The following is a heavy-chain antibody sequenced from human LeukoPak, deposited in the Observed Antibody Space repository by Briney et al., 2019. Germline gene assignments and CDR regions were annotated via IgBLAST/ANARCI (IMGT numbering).Heavy chain of an antibody. Sequence: SVKVSCKASGGTFSSYAISWVRQAPGQGLEWMGVIIPIFGTANYAQKFQGRVTITADESTSTAYMELSSLRSEDTAVYYCARDRAAAGHYYYYMDVWGKGTTVTVSS. CDR1: GGTFSSYA. J-gene: IGHJ6*03. V-gene: IGHV1-69*13. CDR2: IIPIFGTA. D-gene: IGHD6-13*01. CDR3: ARDRAAAGHYYYYMDV.